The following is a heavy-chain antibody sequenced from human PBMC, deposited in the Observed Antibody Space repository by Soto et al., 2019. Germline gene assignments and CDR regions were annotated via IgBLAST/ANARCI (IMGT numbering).Heavy chain of an antibody. CDR3: ARDHSSGWAARLGAFDI. D-gene: IGHD6-19*01. Sequence: SETLSLTCTVSGGSISSGGYYWSWIRQHPGKGLEWIGYIYYSGSTYYNPSLKSRVTISVDTSKNQFSLKLSSVTAADTAVYYCARDHSSGWAARLGAFDIWGQGTMVTVSS. V-gene: IGHV4-31*03. CDR1: GGSISSGGYY. J-gene: IGHJ3*02. CDR2: IYYSGST.